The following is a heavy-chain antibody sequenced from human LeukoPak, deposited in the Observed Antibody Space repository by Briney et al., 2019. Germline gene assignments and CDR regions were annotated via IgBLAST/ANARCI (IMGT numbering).Heavy chain of an antibody. CDR1: GGSISSYY. CDR3: ARKYGYSGYDPFDY. V-gene: IGHV4-59*01. CDR2: IYYSGST. D-gene: IGHD5-12*01. Sequence: SETLSLTCTVSGGSISSYYWSWIRQPPGKGLEGIGYIYYSGSTNYNPSLKSRVTISVDTSKNQFSLKLSSVTAADTAVYYCARKYGYSGYDPFDYWGQGTLVTVSS. J-gene: IGHJ4*02.